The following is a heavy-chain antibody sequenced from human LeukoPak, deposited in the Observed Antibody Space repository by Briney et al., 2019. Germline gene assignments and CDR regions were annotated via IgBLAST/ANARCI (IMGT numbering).Heavy chain of an antibody. D-gene: IGHD2-15*01. J-gene: IGHJ6*02. Sequence: GGSLRLSCEGSAFIFSGHWMNWVRQTPGKGLEWVASIKEDGSERQYVDSVKGRFTISRDNAKNSLYLQMNSLRAEDTAVYYCARDQEKEVCSGGSCDYYYYGMDVWGQGTTVTVSS. V-gene: IGHV3-7*01. CDR3: ARDQEKEVCSGGSCDYYYYGMDV. CDR1: AFIFSGHW. CDR2: IKEDGSER.